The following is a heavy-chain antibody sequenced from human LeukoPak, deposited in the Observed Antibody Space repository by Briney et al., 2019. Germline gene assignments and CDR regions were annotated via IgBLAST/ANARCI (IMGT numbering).Heavy chain of an antibody. CDR1: GFTFDDYA. CDR2: ISWNSGSI. V-gene: IGHV3-9*01. CDR3: AREILGSSWFEILDY. D-gene: IGHD6-13*01. Sequence: GRSLRLSCAASGFTFDDYAMHWVRQAPGKGLEWVSGISWNSGSIGYADSVKGRFTISRDNAKNSLYLQMNSLRAEDTAVYYCAREILGSSWFEILDYWGQGTLVTVSS. J-gene: IGHJ4*02.